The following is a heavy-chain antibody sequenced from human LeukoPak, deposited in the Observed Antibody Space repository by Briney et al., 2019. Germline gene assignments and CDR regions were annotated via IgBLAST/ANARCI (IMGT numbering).Heavy chain of an antibody. CDR1: GFTFSSYG. Sequence: GRSLRLSCAASGFTFSSYGMHWVRQAPGKGLEWVAFIRYDGSNKYYADSVKGRFTISRDNSKNTLYLQMNSLRAEDTAVYYCATRDATYYDFWSGYSLGYFQHWGQGTLVTVSS. V-gene: IGHV3-30*02. J-gene: IGHJ1*01. CDR2: IRYDGSNK. CDR3: ATRDATYYDFWSGYSLGYFQH. D-gene: IGHD3-3*01.